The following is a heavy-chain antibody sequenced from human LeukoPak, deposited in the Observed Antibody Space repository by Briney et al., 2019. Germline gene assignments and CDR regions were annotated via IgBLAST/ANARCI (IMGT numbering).Heavy chain of an antibody. V-gene: IGHV3-30-3*01. CDR2: ISYDGSNK. D-gene: IGHD2-15*01. CDR3: ARARFVVVVAATLGFDY. Sequence: GGSLRLSCAASGFTFSSYAMHWVRQAPGKGLEWVAVISYDGSNKYYADSVKGRFTISRDNSKNTLYLQMNSLRAEDTAVYYCARARFVVVVAATLGFDYWGQGTLVTVSS. CDR1: GFTFSSYA. J-gene: IGHJ4*02.